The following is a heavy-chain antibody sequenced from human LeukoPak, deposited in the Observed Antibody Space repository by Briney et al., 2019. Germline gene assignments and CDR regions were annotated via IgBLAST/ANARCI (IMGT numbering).Heavy chain of an antibody. CDR2: VYYSGKT. Sequence: SETLSLTCTVSGGSISGHYWSWIRQPPGKGLEWIGYVYYSGKTYYSSSLRSRVTISVDTSKNHFSLRLSSVTAADTAVYYCARVNWICDYWGQGTLVTVSS. J-gene: IGHJ4*02. CDR3: ARVNWICDY. D-gene: IGHD1-20*01. CDR1: GGSISGHY. V-gene: IGHV4-59*08.